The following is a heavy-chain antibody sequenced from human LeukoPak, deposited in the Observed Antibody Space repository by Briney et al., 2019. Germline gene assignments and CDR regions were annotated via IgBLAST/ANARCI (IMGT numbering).Heavy chain of an antibody. CDR3: ARVVSGLVVPPTRGDYFDS. J-gene: IGHJ4*02. CDR1: SGSLSGYY. V-gene: IGHV4-34*01. Sequence: SETLSLTCAVYSGSLSGYYWSWIRQPPGRGLEWLGEINHSGSTNYNPSLKSRVTISVDTSKNQFSLKLTSVTVADTALYYCARVVSGLVVPPTRGDYFDSWGQGTVVTVSS. CDR2: INHSGST. D-gene: IGHD3-22*01.